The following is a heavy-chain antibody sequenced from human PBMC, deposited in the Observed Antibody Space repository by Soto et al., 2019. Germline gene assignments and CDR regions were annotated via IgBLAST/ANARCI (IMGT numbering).Heavy chain of an antibody. D-gene: IGHD2-8*02. V-gene: IGHV3-48*02. CDR3: ARLPKGSVVNG. CDR1: GFSFRDHS. CDR2: ISSSSENI. Sequence: GGSLRLSCVGSGFSFRDHSTNWVRQPPGKGLQWISYISSSSENIYYADSVKGRFTVSRDNAKNTLFLQMNSLRDDDSAIYYCARLPKGSVVNGWGQGSLVTVSS. J-gene: IGHJ4*01.